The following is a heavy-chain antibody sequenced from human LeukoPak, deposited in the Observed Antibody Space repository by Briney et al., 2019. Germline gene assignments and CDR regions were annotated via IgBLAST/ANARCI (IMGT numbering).Heavy chain of an antibody. D-gene: IGHD3-22*01. Sequence: SETLSLTCTVSGGSISTYYWSWVRQPPGKGLEWIGYINYSGRTNANSSLKSRVAISVDTSKNQFSLRLSSVTAADTAVYYCARDTYYYDNGDFIDTFDIWGRGTMVTVSS. V-gene: IGHV4-59*01. CDR2: INYSGRT. J-gene: IGHJ3*02. CDR3: ARDTYYYDNGDFIDTFDI. CDR1: GGSISTYY.